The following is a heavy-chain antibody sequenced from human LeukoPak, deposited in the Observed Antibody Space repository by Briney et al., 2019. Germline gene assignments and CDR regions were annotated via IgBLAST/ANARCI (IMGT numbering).Heavy chain of an antibody. D-gene: IGHD5-24*01. Sequence: ASVKVSCKASGYTFTSYGISWVRQAPGQGLEWMGIINPSGGSTSYAQKFQGRVTMTRDTSTSTVYMELSSLRSEDTAVYYCARDTKDGYNDYWGQGTLVTVSS. CDR2: INPSGGST. CDR3: ARDTKDGYNDY. V-gene: IGHV1-46*01. J-gene: IGHJ4*02. CDR1: GYTFTSYG.